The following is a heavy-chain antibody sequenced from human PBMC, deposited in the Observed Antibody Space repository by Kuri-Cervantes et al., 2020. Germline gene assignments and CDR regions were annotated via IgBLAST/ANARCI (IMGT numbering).Heavy chain of an antibody. CDR2: INSDGSST. CDR1: GFTFSDSG. CDR3: ARLESLAVAGAHFDY. D-gene: IGHD6-19*01. J-gene: IGHJ4*02. V-gene: IGHV3-74*01. Sequence: ETLSLTCAASGFTFSDSGIHWVRQAPGKGLVWVSRINSDGSSTRYADSVKGRFTISRDNSKNTLYLQMNSLRAEDTAVYYCARLESLAVAGAHFDYWGQGTLVTVSS.